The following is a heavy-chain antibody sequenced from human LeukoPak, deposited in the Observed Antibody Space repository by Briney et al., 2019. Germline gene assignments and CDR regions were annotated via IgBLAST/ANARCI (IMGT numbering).Heavy chain of an antibody. CDR1: GDSVSRSSHY. CDR2: MFSSMTT. Sequence: SETLPLTCTVSGDSVSRSSHYWGWIRQSPGKGLEWIGSMFSSMTTHYSPSPKSRVTISVDTSKNQFSLKLSSVTAADTAVYYCARHSFGSGWYSPFDSWGQGTLVTVSS. J-gene: IGHJ4*02. D-gene: IGHD6-19*01. CDR3: ARHSFGSGWYSPFDS. V-gene: IGHV4-39*01.